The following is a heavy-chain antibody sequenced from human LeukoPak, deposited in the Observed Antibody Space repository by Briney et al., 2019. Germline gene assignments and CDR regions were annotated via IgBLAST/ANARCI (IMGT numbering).Heavy chain of an antibody. CDR1: GFTFSSYS. V-gene: IGHV3-21*01. J-gene: IGHJ6*03. D-gene: IGHD4-17*01. CDR3: ARGHGDYSVRYYYYYMDV. CDR2: ISSSSSYI. Sequence: AGGSLRLSCAASGFTFSSYSMNWVRQAPGKGLEWVSSISSSSSYIYYADSVKGRFTISRDNAKNSLYLQMNSLRAEDTAVYYCARGHGDYSVRYYYYYMDVWGKGTTVTVSS.